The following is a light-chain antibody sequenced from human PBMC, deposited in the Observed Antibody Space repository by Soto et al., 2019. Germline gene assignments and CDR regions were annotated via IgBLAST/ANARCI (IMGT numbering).Light chain of an antibody. CDR3: QQYGDSPLT. CDR2: GAS. Sequence: VVTQSPGTLSLSPGERATLSCRASQNVYFNSLAWYQQRPGQTPRLLIYGASTRAAAIPDRFSGSGSGADVALSIDGLEPEDFAIYDCQQYGDSPLTFGPGTRVD. V-gene: IGKV3-20*01. J-gene: IGKJ3*01. CDR1: QNVYFNS.